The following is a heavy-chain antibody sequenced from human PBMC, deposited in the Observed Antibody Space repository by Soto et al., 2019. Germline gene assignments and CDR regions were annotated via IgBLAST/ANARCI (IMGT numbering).Heavy chain of an antibody. CDR3: ARAMTTVTTCLST. D-gene: IGHD4-17*01. J-gene: IGHJ3*01. CDR1: SGSISSSNW. CDR2: IYHSGST. Sequence: QVQLQESGPGLVKPSGTLSLTCAVSSGSISSSNWWSWVRQPPGKGLEWIGEIYHSGSTNYNPSLESRVTITVDKSKNQFSLKLSSVTAADTAVYYCARAMTTVTTCLSTWGQGTMVTVSS. V-gene: IGHV4-4*02.